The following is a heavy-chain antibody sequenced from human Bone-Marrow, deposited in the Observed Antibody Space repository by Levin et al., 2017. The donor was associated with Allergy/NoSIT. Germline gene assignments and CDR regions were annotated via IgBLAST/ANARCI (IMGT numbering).Heavy chain of an antibody. D-gene: IGHD6-19*01. CDR3: ARDTPRNDSSGWYTIDY. Sequence: KISCKASGGTFSSYAISWVRQAPGQGLEWMGGIIPIFGTANYAQKFQGRVTITADKSTSTAYMELSSLRSEDTAVYYCARDTPRNDSSGWYTIDYWGQGTLVTVSS. V-gene: IGHV1-69*06. J-gene: IGHJ4*02. CDR2: IIPIFGTA. CDR1: GGTFSSYA.